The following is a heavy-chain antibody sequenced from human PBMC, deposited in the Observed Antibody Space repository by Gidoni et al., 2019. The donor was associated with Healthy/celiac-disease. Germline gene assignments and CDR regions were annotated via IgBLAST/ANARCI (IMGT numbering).Heavy chain of an antibody. D-gene: IGHD6-19*01. CDR2: IIPIFGTA. J-gene: IGHJ6*02. CDR3: ARGRLEWLVFVELEDYYYYYGMDV. Sequence: QVQLVQSGAEVKKPGSSVKVSCKASGGTFSRYAISWVRQAPGQGLEWMGGIIPIFGTANYAQKFQGRVTITADESTSTAYMELSSLRSEDTAVYYCARGRLEWLVFVELEDYYYYYGMDVWGQGTTVTVSS. CDR1: GGTFSRYA. V-gene: IGHV1-69*01.